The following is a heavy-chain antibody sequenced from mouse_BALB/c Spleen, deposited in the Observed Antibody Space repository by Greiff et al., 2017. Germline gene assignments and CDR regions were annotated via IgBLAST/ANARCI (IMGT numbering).Heavy chain of an antibody. CDR3: ARSGYGNYVHFDY. J-gene: IGHJ2*01. CDR2: IDPSDSET. Sequence: VQLQQPGAELVKPGAPVKLSCKASGYTFTSYWMNWVKQRPGRGLEWIGRIDPSDSETHYNQKFKDKATLTVDKSSSTAYIQLSSLTSEDSAVYYCARSGYGNYVHFDYWGQGTTLTVSS. CDR1: GYTFTSYW. V-gene: IGHV1-69*02. D-gene: IGHD2-1*01.